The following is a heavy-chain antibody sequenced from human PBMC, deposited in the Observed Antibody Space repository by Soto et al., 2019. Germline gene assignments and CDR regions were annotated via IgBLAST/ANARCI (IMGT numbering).Heavy chain of an antibody. D-gene: IGHD2-15*01. V-gene: IGHV3-11*01. CDR3: ARVRGIAGHT. J-gene: IGHJ5*02. Sequence: QVQLVESGGGLVKPGGSLRLSCAASGFTFSDYYMSWIRQAPGKGLEWISYISSGSSDIYYADSVKGRFAISRDNARNFLFLHLNSLRAADAAVYYCARVRGIAGHTWGQGTLVTVSS. CDR2: ISSGSSDI. CDR1: GFTFSDYY.